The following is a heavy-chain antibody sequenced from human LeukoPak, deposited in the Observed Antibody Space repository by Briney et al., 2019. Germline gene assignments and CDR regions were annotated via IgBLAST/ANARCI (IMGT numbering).Heavy chain of an antibody. CDR2: ISSSGSTI. CDR3: AREPSGISCGGSCYRYTYYFDY. V-gene: IGHV3-48*03. Sequence: GGSLRLSCAASGFTFSSYEMNWVRQAPGKGLEWVSYISSSGSTIYYADSVKGRFTISRDNAKNSLYLQMNSLRAEDTAVYYCAREPSGISCGGSCYRYTYYFDYWGQGTLVTVSS. CDR1: GFTFSSYE. D-gene: IGHD2-15*01. J-gene: IGHJ4*02.